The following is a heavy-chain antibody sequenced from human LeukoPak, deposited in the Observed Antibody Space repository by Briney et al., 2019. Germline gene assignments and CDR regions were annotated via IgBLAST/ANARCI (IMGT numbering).Heavy chain of an antibody. V-gene: IGHV4-59*01. J-gene: IGHJ3*02. CDR2: IHYSGST. D-gene: IGHD2-15*01. Sequence: SETLSLTCTVSGVSISSYYWNWIRQPPGKGLEWIAYIHYSGSTNYNPSRKSRVTISGDTSQNQFSLKLNSVTATDTAMYYCARAFGCYPGICGFDIWGQGTMVTVSS. CDR1: GVSISSYY. CDR3: ARAFGCYPGICGFDI.